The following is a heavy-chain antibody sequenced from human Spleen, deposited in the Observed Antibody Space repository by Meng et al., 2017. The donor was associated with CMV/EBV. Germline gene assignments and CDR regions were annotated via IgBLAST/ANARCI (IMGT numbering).Heavy chain of an antibody. Sequence: ASVKVSCKASGYTFASYSFSWVRQAPGQGLEWMGWITVYNGNTNYAQKFQGRVTMTTDTSPSTAYMELRSLRSDDTAVYYCARGITGKGDFDIWGQGTMVTVSS. D-gene: IGHD1-20*01. CDR3: ARGITGKGDFDI. V-gene: IGHV1-18*01. J-gene: IGHJ3*02. CDR1: GYTFASYS. CDR2: ITVYNGNT.